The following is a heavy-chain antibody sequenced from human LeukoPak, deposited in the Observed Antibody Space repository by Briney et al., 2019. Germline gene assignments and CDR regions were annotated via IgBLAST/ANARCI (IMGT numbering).Heavy chain of an antibody. CDR3: AELGITMIGGV. V-gene: IGHV3-48*04. D-gene: IGHD3-10*02. CDR2: ISSSGSTI. J-gene: IGHJ6*04. Sequence: GGSLRLSCAASGLTFSFYSMNWVRQAPGKGLEWVSYISSSGSTIHYADSVKGRFTISRDNAKNSLYLQMNSLRAEDTAVYYCAELGITMIGGVWGKGTTVTISS. CDR1: GLTFSFYS.